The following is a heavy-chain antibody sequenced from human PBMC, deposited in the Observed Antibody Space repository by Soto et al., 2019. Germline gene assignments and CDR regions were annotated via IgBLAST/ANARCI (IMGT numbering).Heavy chain of an antibody. Sequence: PGESLKISCEASGYSFTTYWIGWVRQLPGRGLESMGIIYPGDSDTRYSPSFQGQVTISADKSISTAYLQWNSLEASDTAMYYCARGDGGVIMEPFDFWGQGTLVTVSS. CDR3: ARGDGGVIMEPFDF. J-gene: IGHJ4*02. CDR2: IYPGDSDT. CDR1: GYSFTTYW. D-gene: IGHD3-10*01. V-gene: IGHV5-51*01.